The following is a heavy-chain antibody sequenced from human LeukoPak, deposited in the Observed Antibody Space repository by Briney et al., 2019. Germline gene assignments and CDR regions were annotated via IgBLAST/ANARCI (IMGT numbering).Heavy chain of an antibody. CDR2: INPHSGGT. Sequence: ASVKVSCKASGYTFTGYYMHWVRQAPGQGLEWMGWINPHSGGTNYAQKFQGRVTMTRDTPISTAYMELSRLRSDDTAVYYCARDGKQWLVRAHFDYWGQGTLVTVSS. V-gene: IGHV1-2*02. CDR1: GYTFTGYY. CDR3: ARDGKQWLVRAHFDY. J-gene: IGHJ4*02. D-gene: IGHD6-19*01.